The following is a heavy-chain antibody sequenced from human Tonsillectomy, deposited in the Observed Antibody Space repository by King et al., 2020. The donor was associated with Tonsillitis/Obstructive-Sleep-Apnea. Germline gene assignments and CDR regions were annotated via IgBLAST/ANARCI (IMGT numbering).Heavy chain of an antibody. D-gene: IGHD4-11*01. V-gene: IGHV4-59*01. CDR2: ISYSGST. Sequence: VQLQESGPGLVKPSETLSLTCTVSGGSISSYYWSWIRQPPGKGLEWIGYISYSGSTNYNPSLKSRVTISVDTSKNQFSLKLSSVTAADTAVYYCARERASTYSWRAYYYIDVWGKGPTVTVSS. J-gene: IGHJ6*03. CDR1: GGSISSYY. CDR3: ARERASTYSWRAYYYIDV.